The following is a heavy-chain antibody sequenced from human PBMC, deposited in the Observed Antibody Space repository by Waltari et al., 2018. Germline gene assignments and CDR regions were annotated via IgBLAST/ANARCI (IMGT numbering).Heavy chain of an antibody. J-gene: IGHJ5*02. CDR3: ARGRNCSGGSCYSGNWFDP. Sequence: QVQLQESGPGLVKPSQTLSLPCTVSGGSISSGAYYCTWIRSHPGKGLEWSGYIYHSGSTYYNPSLKSRVTISVDRSKNQFSLKLSSVTAADTAVYYCARGRNCSGGSCYSGNWFDPWGQGTLVTVSS. CDR1: GGSISSGAYY. D-gene: IGHD2-15*01. CDR2: IYHSGST. V-gene: IGHV4-30-4*01.